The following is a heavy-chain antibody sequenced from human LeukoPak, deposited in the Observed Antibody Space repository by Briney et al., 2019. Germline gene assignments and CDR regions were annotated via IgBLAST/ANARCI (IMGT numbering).Heavy chain of an antibody. CDR3: ARSPVLLWFGELHSFYMDV. J-gene: IGHJ6*03. Sequence: GGSLRLSCAASGFTFDDYGMSWVRQAPGKGLEWVSGINWNGGSTGYADSVKGRFTISRDNSKNTLYLQMNSLRAEDTAVYYCARSPVLLWFGELHSFYMDVWGKGTTVTISS. CDR1: GFTFDDYG. V-gene: IGHV3-20*04. D-gene: IGHD3-10*01. CDR2: INWNGGST.